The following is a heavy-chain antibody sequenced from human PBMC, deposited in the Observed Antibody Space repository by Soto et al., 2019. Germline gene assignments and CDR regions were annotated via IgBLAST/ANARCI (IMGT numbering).Heavy chain of an antibody. Sequence: GASVKVSCKASGYTFTSYGISWVRQAPRQGLEWMGIINPSGGSTSYAQKFQGRVTMTRDTSTSTVYMELSSLRSEDTAVYYCARSTSPGYCSGGSCYSSAAFDIWGQGTMVTVSS. D-gene: IGHD2-15*01. CDR3: ARSTSPGYCSGGSCYSSAAFDI. CDR1: GYTFTSYG. CDR2: INPSGGST. V-gene: IGHV1-46*03. J-gene: IGHJ3*02.